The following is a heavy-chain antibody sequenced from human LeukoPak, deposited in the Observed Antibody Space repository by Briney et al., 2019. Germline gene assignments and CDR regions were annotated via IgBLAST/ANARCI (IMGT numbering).Heavy chain of an antibody. CDR3: ARLIPYDSSGYPLNWFDP. J-gene: IGHJ5*02. CDR2: IYYSGST. D-gene: IGHD3-22*01. CDR1: GGSISSSSYY. Sequence: SETLSLTCTVSGGSISSSSYYWGWIRQPPGKGREWIGSIYYSGSTYYNPSLKSRVTISVDTSKNQFSLKLSSVTAADTAVYYCARLIPYDSSGYPLNWFDPWGQGTLVTVSS. V-gene: IGHV4-39*01.